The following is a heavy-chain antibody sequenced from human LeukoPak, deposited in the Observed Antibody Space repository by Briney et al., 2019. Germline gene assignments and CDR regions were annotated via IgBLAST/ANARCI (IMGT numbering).Heavy chain of an antibody. J-gene: IGHJ4*02. V-gene: IGHV4-4*02. CDR3: ASSSDFWSGYSGYYFDY. Sequence: SETLSLTCAVSGGSISSNNWWSWVRQPPGKGLEWIGEIHHSGSANYNPSLKSRVTISVDKSKNQFSLKLSSVTAADTAVHYCASSSDFWSGYSGYYFDYWGQGTLVTVSS. CDR2: IHHSGSA. CDR1: GGSISSNNW. D-gene: IGHD3-3*01.